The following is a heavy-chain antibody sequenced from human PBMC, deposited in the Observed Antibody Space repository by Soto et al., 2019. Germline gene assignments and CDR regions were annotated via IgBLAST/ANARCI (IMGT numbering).Heavy chain of an antibody. D-gene: IGHD5-12*01. Sequence: SEALSLTCAVYGGSFSVYYWSWIRQPPGKGLEWIGEINHSGSTNYNPSLKSRVTISVDTSKNQFSLKLSSVTAADTAVYYCARGCGYPRWLQFNPAGIGGMDVWGQGTTVTVSS. CDR1: GGSFSVYY. CDR3: ARGCGYPRWLQFNPAGIGGMDV. V-gene: IGHV4-34*01. J-gene: IGHJ6*01. CDR2: INHSGST.